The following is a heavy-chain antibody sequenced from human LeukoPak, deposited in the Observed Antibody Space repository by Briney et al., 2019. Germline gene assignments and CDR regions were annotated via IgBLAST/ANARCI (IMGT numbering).Heavy chain of an antibody. CDR1: GFTFDDYA. CDR2: IGTAGDT. CDR3: ARGGPGYYLDY. J-gene: IGHJ4*02. Sequence: SGGSLRLSCAASGFTFDDYAMHWVRQATGKGLEWVSTIGTAGDTYYPGSVKGRFTISRENAKNSLYLQMNILKAGDTAVYYCARGGPGYYLDYWGQGTLVTVSP. V-gene: IGHV3-13*01.